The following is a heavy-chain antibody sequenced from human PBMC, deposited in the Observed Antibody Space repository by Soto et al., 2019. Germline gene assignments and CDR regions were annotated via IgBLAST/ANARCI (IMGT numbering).Heavy chain of an antibody. CDR1: GFTFSSYG. Sequence: SLRLSCAASGFTFSSYGMHWVRQAPGKGLEWVAVIWYDGSNKYYADSVKGRFTISRDNSKNTLYLQMNSLRAEDTAVYYCARDYDFWSGYRLGMDVWGQGTRVTVSS. D-gene: IGHD3-3*01. J-gene: IGHJ6*02. V-gene: IGHV3-33*01. CDR2: IWYDGSNK. CDR3: ARDYDFWSGYRLGMDV.